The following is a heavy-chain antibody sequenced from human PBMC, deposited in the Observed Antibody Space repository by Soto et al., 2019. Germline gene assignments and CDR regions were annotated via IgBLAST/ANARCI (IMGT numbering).Heavy chain of an antibody. CDR1: GFTFSSYW. CDR3: ARVGRLYYDSSGYYYGPPGYFDY. V-gene: IGHV3-7*01. D-gene: IGHD3-22*01. J-gene: IGHJ4*02. Sequence: PGGSLRLSCAASGFTFSSYWMSWVRQAPGKGLEWVANIKQDGSEKYYVDSVKGRFTISRDSAKNSLYLQMNSLRAEDTAVYYCARVGRLYYDSSGYYYGPPGYFDYWGQGTLVTVSS. CDR2: IKQDGSEK.